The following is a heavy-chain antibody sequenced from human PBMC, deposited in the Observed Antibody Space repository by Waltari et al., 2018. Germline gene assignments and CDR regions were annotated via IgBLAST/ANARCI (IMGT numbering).Heavy chain of an antibody. CDR3: AREASTVVKGLGAFDI. V-gene: IGHV3-53*01. CDR2: IYSGGST. D-gene: IGHD2-15*01. Sequence: EVPLVESGGGLIQPGGSLRLSCAASGFTVSSNYMSWVRQAPGKGLEWVSVIYSGGSTYYADSVKGRFTISRDNSKNTLYLQMNSLRAEDTAVYYCAREASTVVKGLGAFDIWGKGTMVTVSS. J-gene: IGHJ3*02. CDR1: GFTVSSNY.